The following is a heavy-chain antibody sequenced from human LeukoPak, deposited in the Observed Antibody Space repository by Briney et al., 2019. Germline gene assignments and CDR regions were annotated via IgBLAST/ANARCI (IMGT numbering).Heavy chain of an antibody. CDR2: INPNIGDT. D-gene: IGHD3-3*01. J-gene: IGHJ4*02. CDR1: GYTFTDYY. CDR3: ARDFRVQYYDGYFDY. Sequence: ASVKVSCKASGYTFTDYYLHWVRQAPGQGLEWMGWINPNIGDTNYAQMFQGRVAMTRDTSISTAYMELSRLRSDDTAIYYCARDFRVQYYDGYFDYWAQGTLVTVSS. V-gene: IGHV1-2*02.